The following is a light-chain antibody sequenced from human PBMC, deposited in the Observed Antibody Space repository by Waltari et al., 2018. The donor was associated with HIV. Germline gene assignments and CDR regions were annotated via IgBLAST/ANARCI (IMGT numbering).Light chain of an antibody. Sequence: QTALPQPVSVSRSPPQSITISSTGTINDVAGYNYFSWYQHHPGRPPQLLIYEVSAGPSGDSSRYSGSKPGNTASLTISGLQAGDEADFYCSSYASSATLVFCGGNRLTVL. J-gene: IGLJ2*01. CDR2: EVS. V-gene: IGLV2-14*01. CDR3: SSYASSATLV. CDR1: INDVAGYNY.